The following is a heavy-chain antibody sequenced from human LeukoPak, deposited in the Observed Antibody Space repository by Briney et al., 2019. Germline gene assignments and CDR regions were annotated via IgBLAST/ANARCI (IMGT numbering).Heavy chain of an antibody. V-gene: IGHV3-48*03. CDR1: GFTFSSYE. Sequence: GGSLSLSCAASGFTFSSYEMNWVHQAPGKGLEWVSYISSSGSTIYYADSVKGRFTISRDNAKNSLYLQMNSLRAEDTAVYYYARESRITMVRGAYDWGQGTLVTVSS. J-gene: IGHJ4*02. CDR3: ARESRITMVRGAYD. D-gene: IGHD3-10*01. CDR2: ISSSGSTI.